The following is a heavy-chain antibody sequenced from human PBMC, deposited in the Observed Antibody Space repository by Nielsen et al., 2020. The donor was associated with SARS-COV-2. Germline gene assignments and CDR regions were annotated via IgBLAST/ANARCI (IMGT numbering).Heavy chain of an antibody. CDR3: ARAPNVDILTGDYADGFDV. V-gene: IGHV4-4*02. Sequence: SETLSLTCAVFGGSVNTHAWWSWVRQAPGKGLEWIGEVYHSGTTNLNPALNGRVTVSVNPSKNQFSLKMTSLTAADTAIYFCARAPNVDILTGDYADGFDVWGQGTGVTVSS. CDR2: VYHSGTT. D-gene: IGHD3-9*01. CDR1: GGSVNTHAW. J-gene: IGHJ3*01.